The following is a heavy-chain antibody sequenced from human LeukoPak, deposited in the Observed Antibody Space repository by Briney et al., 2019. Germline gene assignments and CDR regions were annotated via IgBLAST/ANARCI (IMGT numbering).Heavy chain of an antibody. Sequence: GGSLRLSCAASGFTFSSYGMHWVRQAPGKGLEWVAVIWYDGSNKYYADSVKGRFTISRDSSKNTLYLQMNSLRAEDTAVYYCARDYDSNYGMDVWGQGTTVTVSS. J-gene: IGHJ6*02. CDR2: IWYDGSNK. V-gene: IGHV3-33*01. D-gene: IGHD3-16*01. CDR3: ARDYDSNYGMDV. CDR1: GFTFSSYG.